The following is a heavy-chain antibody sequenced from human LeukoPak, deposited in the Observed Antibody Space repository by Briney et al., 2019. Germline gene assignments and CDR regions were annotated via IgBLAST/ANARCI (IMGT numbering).Heavy chain of an antibody. V-gene: IGHV4-59*01. Sequence: SETLSLTCTVSGDSISSYYWSWIRQPPGKGLEWIGCVYYSGNTNYNPSLKSRVTISVDTSRNQFSLKLGSVTAADTAVYYCARGKRCFGWFDYWGQGTLVTVSS. D-gene: IGHD3-9*01. J-gene: IGHJ5*01. CDR1: GDSISSYY. CDR2: VYYSGNT. CDR3: ARGKRCFGWFDY.